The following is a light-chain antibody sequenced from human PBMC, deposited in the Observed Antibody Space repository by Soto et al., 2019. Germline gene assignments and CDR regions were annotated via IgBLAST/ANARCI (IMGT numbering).Light chain of an antibody. V-gene: IGKV1-5*01. CDR1: QTINNW. Sequence: DIQMTQSPSTLSASIGDRVTITCRASQTINNWLAWYQQKPGKAPNLLIYHASNLETGVPSRFSGSAFGTEFTLTISSLQPDDFATYYCHHYNSYPWTFGQGTKV. CDR3: HHYNSYPWT. J-gene: IGKJ1*01. CDR2: HAS.